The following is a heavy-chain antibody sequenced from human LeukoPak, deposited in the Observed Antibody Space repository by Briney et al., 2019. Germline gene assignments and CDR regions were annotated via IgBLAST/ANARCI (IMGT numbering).Heavy chain of an antibody. CDR2: IITIFGTA. Sequence: SVKVSCKASGGTFSSYAISWVRQAPGQGLEWMGGIITIFGTANYAQKFQGRVTITADESTSTAYMELSSLRSEDTAVYYCATGIRYSSSLDYWGQGTLVTVSS. J-gene: IGHJ4*02. CDR3: ATGIRYSSSLDY. V-gene: IGHV1-69*01. CDR1: GGTFSSYA. D-gene: IGHD6-13*01.